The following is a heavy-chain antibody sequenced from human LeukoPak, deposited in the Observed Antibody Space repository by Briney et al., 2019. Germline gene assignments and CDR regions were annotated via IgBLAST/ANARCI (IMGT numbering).Heavy chain of an antibody. Sequence: GGSLRLSCAASGFPFSTYAMSWVRQAPGKGLEWVSAISGSGDSTYYADSVKGRFTISRDNSKNTLYLQMNSLRAEDTAVYYCAKVRTSGWSPFDCWVEGTLVTVSS. CDR2: ISGSGDST. D-gene: IGHD6-19*01. J-gene: IGHJ4*02. V-gene: IGHV3-23*01. CDR1: GFPFSTYA. CDR3: AKVRTSGWSPFDC.